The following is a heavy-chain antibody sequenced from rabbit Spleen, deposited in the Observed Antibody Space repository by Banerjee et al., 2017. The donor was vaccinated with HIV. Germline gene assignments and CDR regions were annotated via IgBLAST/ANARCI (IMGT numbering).Heavy chain of an antibody. CDR1: GFSFSDDSY. D-gene: IGHD8-1*01. Sequence: QEQLEESGGGLVKPEGSLTLTCKASGFSFSDDSYMCWVRQAPGKGLEWIVCIDSGSSGFTYFASWAKGRFTISKTSSTTVTLQMTSLTAADTATYFCARDTASSFSSYGMDLWGPGTLVTVS. V-gene: IGHV1S45*01. CDR3: ARDTASSFSSYGMDL. CDR2: IDSGSSGFT. J-gene: IGHJ6*01.